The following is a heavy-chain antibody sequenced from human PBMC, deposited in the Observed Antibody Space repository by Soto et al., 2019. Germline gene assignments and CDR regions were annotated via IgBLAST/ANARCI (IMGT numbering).Heavy chain of an antibody. V-gene: IGHV4-59*12. Sequence: QVQLQESGPRLVKPSETLSLTCTVSGASTSAYYWNWIRQAPGKGPEWIGYTYYTGKTNYSPSLKGRVTIAADRSKNRFSLQLTSVTAADTAMYYCAARSGRNYFGMDIWGQGTTVTVSS. D-gene: IGHD3-10*01. CDR1: GASTSAYY. CDR2: TYYTGKT. J-gene: IGHJ6*02. CDR3: AARSGRNYFGMDI.